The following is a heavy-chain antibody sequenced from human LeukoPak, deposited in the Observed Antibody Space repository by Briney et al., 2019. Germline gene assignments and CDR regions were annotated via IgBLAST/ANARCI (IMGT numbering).Heavy chain of an antibody. J-gene: IGHJ4*02. CDR3: ARVRGYDTSDYDY. CDR2: INGVGTST. D-gene: IGHD3-22*01. CDR1: GFTFSSYW. V-gene: IGHV3-74*01. Sequence: PGGSLRLSCAASGFTFSSYWMHWVRQVPGKGLVWVSRINGVGTSTSYADSVKGRFTISRDNAKNTPFLQMNSLRAEDTAVYYCARVRGYDTSDYDYWGQGTLVTVSS.